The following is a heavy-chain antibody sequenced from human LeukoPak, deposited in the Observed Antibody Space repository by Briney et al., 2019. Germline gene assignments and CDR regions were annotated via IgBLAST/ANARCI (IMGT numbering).Heavy chain of an antibody. CDR1: GYRFTTYW. CDR2: INPGDSDT. J-gene: IGHJ4*02. CDR3: ARHPITRYYDSSGYSAAGPDY. Sequence: GESLKISCKGSGYRFTTYWIGWVRQLPGKGLEWMGIINPGDSDTRYSPSFQGQVTISADKSISTAYLLWSSLKASDTAMYYCARHPITRYYDSSGYSAAGPDYWGQGTLVTVSS. D-gene: IGHD3-22*01. V-gene: IGHV5-51*01.